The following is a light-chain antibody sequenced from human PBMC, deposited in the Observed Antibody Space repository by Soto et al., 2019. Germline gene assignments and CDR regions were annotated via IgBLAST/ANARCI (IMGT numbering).Light chain of an antibody. J-gene: IGKJ4*01. Sequence: DIQMTQSPSSLSASVGDRVTITYRASQGINNYLAWYQQKPGKVPKLLIYAASTLQSGVPSRFSGSGSGTDFTLTISSLQPEDVATYYCQKYDNAPLTFGGGTKVEIK. CDR3: QKYDNAPLT. CDR1: QGINNY. CDR2: AAS. V-gene: IGKV1-27*01.